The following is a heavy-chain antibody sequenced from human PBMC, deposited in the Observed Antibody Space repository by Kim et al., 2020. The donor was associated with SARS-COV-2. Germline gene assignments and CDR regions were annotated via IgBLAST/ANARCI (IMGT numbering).Heavy chain of an antibody. CDR2: ISYDGSNK. D-gene: IGHD6-13*01. J-gene: IGHJ4*02. V-gene: IGHV3-30*18. CDR1: GFTFSSYG. Sequence: GGSLRLSCAASGFTFSSYGMHWVRQAPGKGLEWVAVISYDGSNKYYADSVKGRFTISRDNSKNTLYLQMNSLRAEDTAVYYCAKGPYSSSWDFDYWGQGTLVTVSP. CDR3: AKGPYSSSWDFDY.